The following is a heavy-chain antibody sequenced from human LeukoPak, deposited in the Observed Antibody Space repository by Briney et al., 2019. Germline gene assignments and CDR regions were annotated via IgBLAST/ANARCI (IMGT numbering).Heavy chain of an antibody. D-gene: IGHD6-6*01. CDR2: IKPDGSEI. Sequence: GGSLRLSCEASGFSFSRYWMSWVRQAPVRGLEWVANIKPDGSEIYYVDSAKGRFTISRDNAKNAVYLHMNSLRAEDTAVYYCAKAPRYSSSSYWGQGTLVTVSS. CDR3: AKAPRYSSSSY. J-gene: IGHJ4*02. CDR1: GFSFSRYW. V-gene: IGHV3-7*03.